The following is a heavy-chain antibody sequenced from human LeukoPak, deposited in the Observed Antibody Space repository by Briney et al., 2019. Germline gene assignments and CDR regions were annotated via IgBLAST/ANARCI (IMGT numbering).Heavy chain of an antibody. CDR2: ISGSGGST. CDR1: GFTFSSYA. V-gene: IGHV3-23*01. J-gene: IGHJ5*02. D-gene: IGHD3-10*01. CDR3: ANMGLLWFGEGIWFDP. Sequence: PGGSLRLSCAASGFTFSSYAMSWVRQAPGKGLEWVSAISGSGGSTYYADSVKGRFTISRDNPKNTLYLQMNSLRAEDTAVYYCANMGLLWFGEGIWFDPWGQGTLVTVSS.